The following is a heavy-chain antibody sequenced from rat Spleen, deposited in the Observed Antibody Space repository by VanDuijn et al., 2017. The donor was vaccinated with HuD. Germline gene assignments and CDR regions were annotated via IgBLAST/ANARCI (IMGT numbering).Heavy chain of an antibody. J-gene: IGHJ4*01. D-gene: IGHD1-12*02. CDR3: ATDGYYDGTYYSVYVMDA. Sequence: EVQLVESGGGLVQPGRSLKLSCAASGFTFSNYGMHWIRQAPTKGLEWVASISPSGVSTYYRDSVKGRFTISRDTAKSTLYLQMDSLRSEDTATYYCATDGYYDGTYYSVYVMDAWGQGASVTVSS. CDR1: GFTFSNYG. CDR2: ISPSGVST. V-gene: IGHV5-19*01.